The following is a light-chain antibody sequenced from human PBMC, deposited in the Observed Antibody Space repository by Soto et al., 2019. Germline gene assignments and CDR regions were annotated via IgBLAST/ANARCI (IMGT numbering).Light chain of an antibody. CDR3: MQALQIRVE. Sequence: DRVMTQGPLSLSVTPGEPASISCRSSQSLLHSNGYNYSDWYVQKPGQSPQLLIYLGSNRASGVPERFSGSGSGTDFTLKISTVEAEDVGVYYCMQALQIRVEFGQGTKVEIK. V-gene: IGKV2-28*01. CDR2: LGS. J-gene: IGKJ1*01. CDR1: QSLLHSNGYNY.